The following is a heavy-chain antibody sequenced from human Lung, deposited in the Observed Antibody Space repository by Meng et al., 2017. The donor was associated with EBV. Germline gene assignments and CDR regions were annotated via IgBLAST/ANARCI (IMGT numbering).Heavy chain of an antibody. D-gene: IGHD1-26*01. J-gene: IGHJ4*02. Sequence: QVQLQQCGAGRLKPSETLSLTCAVYGGSFSGCYWSWIRQPPGKGLEWIGEINHSGSTNYNPSLKSRLTISVDTSKNQFSLKLSSVTAADTAVYFCAREVGGSYYPNYWGQGTLVTVSS. CDR2: INHSGST. CDR3: AREVGGSYYPNY. V-gene: IGHV4-34*01. CDR1: GGSFSGCY.